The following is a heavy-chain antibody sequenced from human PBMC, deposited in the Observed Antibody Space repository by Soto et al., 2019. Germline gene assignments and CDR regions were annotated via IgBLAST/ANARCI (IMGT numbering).Heavy chain of an antibody. J-gene: IGHJ4*02. CDR1: GFAFSGYW. CDR3: TRGGTVTTRWGLFAQ. V-gene: IGHV3-74*01. Sequence: EVQLVESGGGLVQPGGSLRLSCAASGFAFSGYWLHWVRQVPGKGLEWVSRINSDGSSTNYADSVKGRFTISRDNAKNTVYVPMNNLRADDTAVYYCTRGGTVTTRWGLFAQWGQGTQVTVSS. D-gene: IGHD4-17*01. CDR2: INSDGSST.